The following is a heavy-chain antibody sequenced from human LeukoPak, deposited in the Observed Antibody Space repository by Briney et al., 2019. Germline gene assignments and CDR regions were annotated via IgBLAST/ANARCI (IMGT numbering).Heavy chain of an antibody. Sequence: SETLSLTCTVSGYSISSGYYWGWIRQPPGKGLEWIGTIYHSGTYYNPSLESRVTISVDTSKNQFSLKLSSVTAADTAVYHCARDPGYSSGWNYFDYWGQGTLVTVSS. J-gene: IGHJ4*02. CDR2: IYHSGT. V-gene: IGHV4-38-2*02. CDR3: ARDPGYSSGWNYFDY. D-gene: IGHD6-19*01. CDR1: GYSISSGYY.